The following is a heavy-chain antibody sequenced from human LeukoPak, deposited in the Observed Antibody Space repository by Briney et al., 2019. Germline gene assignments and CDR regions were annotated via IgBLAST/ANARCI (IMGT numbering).Heavy chain of an antibody. CDR2: IRYDGSNK. D-gene: IGHD6-13*01. CDR3: ARAAGTTSFSEYFDY. J-gene: IGHJ4*02. Sequence: PGGSLRLSCAASGFTFSSYGMHWVRQAPGKGLEWVAFIRYDGSNKYYADSVKGRFTISRDNSKNTLYLQMNSLRAEDTAVYYCARAAGTTSFSEYFDYWGQGTLVTVSS. CDR1: GFTFSSYG. V-gene: IGHV3-30*02.